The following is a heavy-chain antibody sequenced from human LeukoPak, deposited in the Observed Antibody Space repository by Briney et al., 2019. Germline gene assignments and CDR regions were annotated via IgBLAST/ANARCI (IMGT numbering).Heavy chain of an antibody. Sequence: SETLSLTCTVSGGSISSGDYYWSWIRQPPGKGLEWIGYIYYSGSTYYNPSLKSRVTISVDTSKNQFSLKLSSVTAADTAVYYCARVAPLNFDWLFLGDTLERNWYFDLWGRGTLVTVSS. CDR2: IYYSGST. CDR3: ARVAPLNFDWLFLGDTLERNWYFDL. D-gene: IGHD3-9*01. CDR1: GGSISSGDYY. V-gene: IGHV4-30-4*01. J-gene: IGHJ2*01.